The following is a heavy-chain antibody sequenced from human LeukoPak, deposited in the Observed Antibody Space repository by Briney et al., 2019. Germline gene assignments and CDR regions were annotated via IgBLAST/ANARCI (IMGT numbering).Heavy chain of an antibody. CDR3: AKLCLVPSFDY. Sequence: GGSLRLSCAASGLTFSSYAMSWVRQAPGKGMEWDSAISGSGGSTYYADSVKGRFTISRENSKNTLYLKMNSLRAEDTAVYYCAKLCLVPSFDYWGQGTLVTVSS. CDR2: ISGSGGST. CDR1: GLTFSSYA. D-gene: IGHD6-19*01. V-gene: IGHV3-23*01. J-gene: IGHJ4*02.